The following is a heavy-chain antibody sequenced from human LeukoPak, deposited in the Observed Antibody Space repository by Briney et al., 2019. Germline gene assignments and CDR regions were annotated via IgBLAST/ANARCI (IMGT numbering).Heavy chain of an antibody. Sequence: GESLKISCKGSRYGFTTYWIGWVRQMPGKGLEWMGIIYPRDSDTRYSPSFQGQVTISADRSITTAYLQWSSLKASDTAIYYCARRHLSARAFDIWGQGTMVTVSS. CDR2: IYPRDSDT. V-gene: IGHV5-51*01. J-gene: IGHJ3*02. CDR3: ARRHLSARAFDI. D-gene: IGHD3-16*01. CDR1: RYGFTTYW.